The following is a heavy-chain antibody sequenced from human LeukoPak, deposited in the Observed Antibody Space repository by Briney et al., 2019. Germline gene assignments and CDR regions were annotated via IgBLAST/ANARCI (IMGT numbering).Heavy chain of an antibody. CDR3: AKDLSRITIFGVVRRTYYYYMDV. V-gene: IGHV3-53*01. J-gene: IGHJ6*03. CDR2: IYSGGST. D-gene: IGHD3-3*01. Sequence: PGGSLRLSCAASGFTVSSYYMSWVRQAPGKGLEWVSVIYSGGSTYYADSVKGRFTISRDNSKNTLYLQMNSLRAEDTAVYYCAKDLSRITIFGVVRRTYYYYMDVWGKGTTVTVSS. CDR1: GFTVSSYY.